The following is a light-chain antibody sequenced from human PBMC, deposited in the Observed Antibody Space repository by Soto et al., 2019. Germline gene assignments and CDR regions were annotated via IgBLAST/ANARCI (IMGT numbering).Light chain of an antibody. CDR3: LQDINYPRT. CDR1: EDISSY. CDR2: GAS. J-gene: IGKJ1*01. Sequence: AIQLTKAPSSMSSSVGDRVTFTCRASEDISSYLVWYQQKPGAAPKLLIYGASNLQSGVPPRFSGSGSGTDFTLAISSLQPEDSATYYCLQDINYPRTFCQRTNVDIK. V-gene: IGKV1-6*02.